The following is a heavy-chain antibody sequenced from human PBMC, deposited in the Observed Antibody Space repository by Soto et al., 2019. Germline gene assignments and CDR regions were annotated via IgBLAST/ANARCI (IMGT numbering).Heavy chain of an antibody. CDR3: ARGNRGSYKRDPRYYYGMDV. D-gene: IGHD1-26*01. V-gene: IGHV4-34*01. J-gene: IGHJ6*02. CDR1: GGSFSGYY. Sequence: QVQLQQWGAGLLKPSETLSLTCAVYGGSFSGYYWSWIRQPPGKGLEWIGEINHSGSTNYNPSLKSRVTKSVDTSKNQFSLKLSSVTAADTAVYYCARGNRGSYKRDPRYYYGMDVWGQGTTVTVSS. CDR2: INHSGST.